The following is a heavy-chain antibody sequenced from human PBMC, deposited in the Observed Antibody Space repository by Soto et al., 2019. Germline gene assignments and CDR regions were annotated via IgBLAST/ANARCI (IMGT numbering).Heavy chain of an antibody. CDR2: IYYSGST. CDR3: ARLTLGFLDSEPKKVDY. Sequence: QLQLQESGPGLVKPSETLSLTCTVSGGSISSSSYYWGWIRQPPGKGLEWIGSIYYSGSTDYNPSLKSRVTISVDTSKTQFSLKLSSVTDADTAVYYCARLTLGFLDSEPKKVDYWGQGTLVTVSS. D-gene: IGHD3-3*01. CDR1: GGSISSSSYY. J-gene: IGHJ4*02. V-gene: IGHV4-39*01.